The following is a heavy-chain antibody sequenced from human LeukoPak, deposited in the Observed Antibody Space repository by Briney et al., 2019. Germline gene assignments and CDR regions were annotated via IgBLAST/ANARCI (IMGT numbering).Heavy chain of an antibody. D-gene: IGHD3-22*01. CDR3: ARARSPYYDSSGYRNWFDP. CDR1: GFTFSSYG. J-gene: IGHJ5*02. V-gene: IGHV3-30*03. CDR2: ISYDGSNK. Sequence: GGSLRLSCAASGFTFSSYGMHWVRQAPGKGLEWVAVISYDGSNKYYADSVKGRFTISRDNSKNTLYLQMNSLRAEDTAVYYCARARSPYYDSSGYRNWFDPWGQGTLVTVSS.